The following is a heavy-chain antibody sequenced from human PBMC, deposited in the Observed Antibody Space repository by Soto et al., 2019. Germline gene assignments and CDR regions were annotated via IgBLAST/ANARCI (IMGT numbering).Heavy chain of an antibody. CDR3: ARGITIFGVVIMEEPRYYMDV. J-gene: IGHJ6*03. V-gene: IGHV1-2*04. D-gene: IGHD3-3*01. Sequence: GASVKVSCKASGYTFTGYYMHWVRQAPGQGLEWMGWINPNSGGTNYAQKFQGWVTMTRDTSISTAYMELSRLRSDDTAVYYCARGITIFGVVIMEEPRYYMDVWGKGTTVTVSS. CDR2: INPNSGGT. CDR1: GYTFTGYY.